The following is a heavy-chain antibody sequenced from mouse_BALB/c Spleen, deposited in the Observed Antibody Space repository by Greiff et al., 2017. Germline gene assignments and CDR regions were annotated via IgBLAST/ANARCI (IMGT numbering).Heavy chain of an antibody. CDR2: ISYSGST. Sequence: EVQLQQSGPSLVKPSQTLSLTCSVSGDSITSGYWNWIRKFPGNKLEYMGYISYSGSTYYNPSLKSRIAITRDTSKNQYDLQLNSVTTEDTATYYCARSSRGNSWLAYWGQGTLVTVSA. J-gene: IGHJ3*01. CDR3: ARSSRGNSWLAY. CDR1: GDSITSGY. V-gene: IGHV3-8*02.